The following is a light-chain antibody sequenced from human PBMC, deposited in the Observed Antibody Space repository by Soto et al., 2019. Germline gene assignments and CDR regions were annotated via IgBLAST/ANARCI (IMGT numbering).Light chain of an antibody. CDR3: PQFLFPPYT. Sequence: DIVMTQSPDSLALSLGERATINCKSSEPLLYSSNNKYYLVWYQHKPGQSPKLLISWSSTRESVVPDRFSDTGSGTDFTLNIISLQDADVAVYDCPQFLFPPYTFGQGTKLEIK. CDR2: WSS. CDR1: EPLLYSSNNKYY. J-gene: IGKJ2*01. V-gene: IGKV4-1*01.